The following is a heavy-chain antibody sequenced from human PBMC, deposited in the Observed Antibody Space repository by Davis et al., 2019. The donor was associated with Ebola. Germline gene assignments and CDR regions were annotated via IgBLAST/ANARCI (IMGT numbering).Heavy chain of an antibody. Sequence: GESLKISCAASGFIFSTYVMSWVRQAPGKGLEWVSTYGTSADTYYADSVRGRFTISRDNSKNTLLLQMHSLRVEDTAVYYCARGLWEEFDQWGQGTPVTVSS. CDR1: GFIFSTYV. CDR3: ARGLWEEFDQ. CDR2: GTSADT. D-gene: IGHD1-26*01. J-gene: IGHJ4*02. V-gene: IGHV3-23*01.